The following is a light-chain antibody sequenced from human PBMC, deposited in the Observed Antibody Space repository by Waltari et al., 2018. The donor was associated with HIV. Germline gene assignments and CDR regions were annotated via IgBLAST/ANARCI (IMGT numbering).Light chain of an antibody. CDR3: QQYSTNTPT. CDR1: QNVDNS. Sequence: MTPSPSSLPASVGERVTIPCRASQNVDNSLKWYQQSPGKAPKLLTDAASSLQTRVPSRFSGSVSGTDFTLSISSLQPEDRATYYCQQYSTNTPTFGPGTKVDIK. CDR2: AAS. V-gene: IGKV1-39*01. J-gene: IGKJ3*01.